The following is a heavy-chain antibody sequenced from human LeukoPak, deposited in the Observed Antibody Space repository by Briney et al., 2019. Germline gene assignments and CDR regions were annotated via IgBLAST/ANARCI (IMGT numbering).Heavy chain of an antibody. D-gene: IGHD3-22*01. CDR2: ISYSGST. V-gene: IGHV4-59*08. CDR1: GGSISSYF. J-gene: IGHJ4*02. CDR3: ARLDSSGYPRY. Sequence: SEALSLTCTVSGGSISSYFWSWFRQPPGKGLEWIGYISYSGSTNYNPSLKSRVTISVDTSKNQFSLKLSSVTAADTAVYYCARLDSSGYPRYWGQGTLVTVSS.